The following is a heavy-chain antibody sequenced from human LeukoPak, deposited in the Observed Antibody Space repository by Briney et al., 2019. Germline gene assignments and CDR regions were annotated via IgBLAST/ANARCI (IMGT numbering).Heavy chain of an antibody. CDR1: GFTVSSNS. CDR3: ARGNYGSGSYPDY. V-gene: IGHV3-53*01. J-gene: IGHJ4*02. Sequence: GGSLRLSCTVSGFTVSSNSMSWVRQAPGKGLEWVSFIYSDNTHYSDSVKGRFTISRDNSKNTLYLQVNSLRAEDTAVYYCARGNYGSGSYPDYWGQGTLVTVSS. D-gene: IGHD3-10*01. CDR2: IYSDNT.